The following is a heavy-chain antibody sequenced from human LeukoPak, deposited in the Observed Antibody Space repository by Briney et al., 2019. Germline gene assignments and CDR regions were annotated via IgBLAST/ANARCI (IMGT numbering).Heavy chain of an antibody. D-gene: IGHD2-2*01. CDR3: AREPCTSITCYNFFDP. J-gene: IGHJ5*02. CDR2: ISDYNGDT. V-gene: IGHV1-18*01. CDR1: GYTFPSYG. Sequence: ASVKVSCKASGYTFPSYGVSWVRQAPGQGLEWMGWISDYNGDTNYAQKFQDRVTMATDTSTSAAYMELRSLRSDDTAVYYCAREPCTSITCYNFFDPWGQGTLVTVSS.